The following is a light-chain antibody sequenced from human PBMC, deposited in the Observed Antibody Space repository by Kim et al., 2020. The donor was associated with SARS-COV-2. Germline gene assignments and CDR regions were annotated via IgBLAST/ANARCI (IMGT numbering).Light chain of an antibody. J-gene: IGKJ5*01. CDR2: GAS. CDR3: HQYGNSPDT. V-gene: IGKV3-20*01. CDR1: QSLSGKD. Sequence: PGERATLSCRNSQSLSGKDFAWYQQQKPGQAPRLLIYGASSRASGIPDRFSGSGSGTDFTLTISRLEPEDSAVYYCHQYGNSPDTFGQGTRLEIK.